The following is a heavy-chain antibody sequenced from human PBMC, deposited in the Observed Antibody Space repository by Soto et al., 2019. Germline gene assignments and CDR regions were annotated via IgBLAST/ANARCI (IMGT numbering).Heavy chain of an antibody. CDR3: ARDNSIPGIVDEIDL. V-gene: IGHV3-30-3*01. D-gene: IGHD1-20*01. Sequence: PGGSLRLSCAASGFSFSDHAMHWVRRAPGKGLEWVALVAHDGTSKYYAGSVKGRFTISSDKSSNTLFLQMDSLDTEDTAVYYCARDNSIPGIVDEIDLWGRGSLVTVSS. CDR2: VAHDGTSK. J-gene: IGHJ5*02. CDR1: GFSFSDHA.